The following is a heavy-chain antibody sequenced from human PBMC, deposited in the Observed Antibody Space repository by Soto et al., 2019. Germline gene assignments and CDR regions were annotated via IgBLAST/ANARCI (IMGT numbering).Heavy chain of an antibody. CDR1: GYSFTSYW. J-gene: IGHJ6*02. D-gene: IGHD3-3*01. Sequence: ESLKISCKGSGYSFTSYWIGWVRQMPGKGLEWMGIIYPGDSDTRYSPSSQGQVTISADKSISTAYLQWSSLKASDTEMYYCARQGYDFWSGYYLDYYYGMDVWGQGTTVTVSS. CDR3: ARQGYDFWSGYYLDYYYGMDV. V-gene: IGHV5-51*01. CDR2: IYPGDSDT.